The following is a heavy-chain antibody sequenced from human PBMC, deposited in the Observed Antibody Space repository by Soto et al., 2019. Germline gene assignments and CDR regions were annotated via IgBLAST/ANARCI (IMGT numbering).Heavy chain of an antibody. Sequence: EGHLVESGGGLVQPGGSLRLSCAASGFSFSNYWMTWVRQAPGKGLEWVANINPDGGAKYYVESVKGRFSISRDNAKNSLYLQMSNLRAEDTAVYYCAKAFYNGNSDFGYWGQGTLVTVSS. J-gene: IGHJ4*02. CDR3: AKAFYNGNSDFGY. V-gene: IGHV3-7*05. CDR2: INPDGGAK. D-gene: IGHD3-10*01. CDR1: GFSFSNYW.